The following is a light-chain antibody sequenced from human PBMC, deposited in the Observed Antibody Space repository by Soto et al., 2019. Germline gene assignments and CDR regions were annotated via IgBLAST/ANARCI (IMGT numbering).Light chain of an antibody. CDR2: DVS. CDR3: SSYSSSSTS. V-gene: IGLV2-14*03. Sequence: QSALTQPASVSGSPGQSITISCTGASSDVGGYNYVSWYQHYPGKAPKLMIYDVSNRPLGVSNRFSGSKSGNTASLTISGLQAEDEADYYCSSYSSSSTSFGGGTKLTVL. J-gene: IGLJ2*01. CDR1: SSDVGGYNY.